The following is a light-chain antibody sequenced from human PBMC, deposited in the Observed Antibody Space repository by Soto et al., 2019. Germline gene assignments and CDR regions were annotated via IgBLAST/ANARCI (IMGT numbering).Light chain of an antibody. Sequence: EIVMTQSPATLSVSPGERATLSCRASQSVSGNLAWYQQRPGQAPRLLIFGASTRATDIPVRFSGSGSGTEFTLTISSLQSEDFAVYYCQQYYNWPTYTFGQGTKVEIK. CDR1: QSVSGN. J-gene: IGKJ2*01. CDR3: QQYYNWPTYT. CDR2: GAS. V-gene: IGKV3-15*01.